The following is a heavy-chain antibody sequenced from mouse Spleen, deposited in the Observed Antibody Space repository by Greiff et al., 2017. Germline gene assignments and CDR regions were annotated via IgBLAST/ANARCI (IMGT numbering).Heavy chain of an antibody. Sequence: EVHLVESGGGLVKPGGSLKLSCAASGFTFSDYYMYWVRQTPEKRLEWVATISDGGSYTYYPDSVKGRFTISRDNAKNNLYLQMSSLKSEDTAMYYCARDRSWDEGFAYWGQGTLVTVSA. D-gene: IGHD4-1*01. CDR2: ISDGGSYT. CDR1: GFTFSDYY. V-gene: IGHV5-4*02. J-gene: IGHJ3*01. CDR3: ARDRSWDEGFAY.